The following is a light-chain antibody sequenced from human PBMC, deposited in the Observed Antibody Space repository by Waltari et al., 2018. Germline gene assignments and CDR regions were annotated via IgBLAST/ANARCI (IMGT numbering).Light chain of an antibody. Sequence: DIQMNQSPSTLSASVGDRVTIPCRASQSISTWLAWYQQKPGKAPNLLIYKASTLESGVPSRFSGSGSGTEVTLTISSLQPDDFATYYCQQYKTYWTFGQGTKVEIK. CDR1: QSISTW. CDR2: KAS. V-gene: IGKV1-5*03. CDR3: QQYKTYWT. J-gene: IGKJ1*01.